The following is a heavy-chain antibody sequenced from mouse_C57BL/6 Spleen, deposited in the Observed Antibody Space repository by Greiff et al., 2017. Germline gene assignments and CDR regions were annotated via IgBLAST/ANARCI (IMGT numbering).Heavy chain of an antibody. CDR1: GYTFTSYW. J-gene: IGHJ1*03. Sequence: QVQLQQPGAELVKPGASVKLSCKASGYTFTSYWMQWVKQRPGQGLEWIGEIDPSDSYTNYTQKFKGMATLTVDTSSSTAYMQLSSLTSEDSAVYYGARRHYYGSSYWYFDVWGTGTTVTVSS. CDR3: ARRHYYGSSYWYFDV. CDR2: IDPSDSYT. V-gene: IGHV1-50*01. D-gene: IGHD1-1*01.